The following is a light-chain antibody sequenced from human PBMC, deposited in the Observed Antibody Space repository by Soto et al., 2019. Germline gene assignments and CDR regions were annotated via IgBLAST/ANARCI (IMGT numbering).Light chain of an antibody. CDR1: QSISTY. CDR2: GAS. Sequence: DIQMTQSPSSLSASVGDRVTITCRASQSISTYLNWYHQKPGKAPKLLIYGASSLQSGVPSRSSGSGSGTDFTLTISSLQPEDFATYYWQQSYSTPLTFGGGTKVGIK. J-gene: IGKJ4*02. CDR3: QQSYSTPLT. V-gene: IGKV1-39*01.